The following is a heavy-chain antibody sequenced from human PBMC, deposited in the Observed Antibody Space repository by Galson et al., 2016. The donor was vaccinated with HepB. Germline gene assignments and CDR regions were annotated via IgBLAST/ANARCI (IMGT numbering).Heavy chain of an antibody. CDR2: IWYDGSIS. CDR3: ARDRRTRGDDAFDV. V-gene: IGHV3-33*01. D-gene: IGHD1-7*01. J-gene: IGHJ3*01. CDR1: GFNLSNYG. Sequence: SLRLSCAASGFNLSNYGMHWVCQAPGKGLEWVSLIWYDGSISNYADSVQGRFTISRDNSKNTLSLQMNGLSPEDTATYYCARDRRTRGDDAFDVWGQGTMVTVSS.